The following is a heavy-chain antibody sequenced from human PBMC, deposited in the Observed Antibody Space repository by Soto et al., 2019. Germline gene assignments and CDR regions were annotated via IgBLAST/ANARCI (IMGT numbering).Heavy chain of an antibody. D-gene: IGHD3-10*01. Sequence: GSLRLSCAASGFSFSTYWMSWVRQAPGKGLEWVANIKHDGSETYYVDSVKGRFTISRDNAKNSLYLQMNSLRAEDTAVYYCAIPPRGITFVYWGQGTLVTVSS. CDR3: AIPPRGITFVY. CDR2: IKHDGSET. V-gene: IGHV3-7*05. CDR1: GFSFSTYW. J-gene: IGHJ4*02.